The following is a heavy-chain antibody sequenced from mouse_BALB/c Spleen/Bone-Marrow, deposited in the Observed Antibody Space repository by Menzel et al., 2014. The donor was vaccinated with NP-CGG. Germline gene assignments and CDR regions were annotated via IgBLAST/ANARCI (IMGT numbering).Heavy chain of an antibody. CDR2: INASTGYT. CDR3: PGMANGGGNVFAY. V-gene: IGHV1-7*01. Sequence: QVQLQQSGAELAKPGASVMLSCKPSGYTFTNCCMHWVKQRPGQGLEWIGCINASTGYTEYNQKFKDKATLTADKSSSPAYMHLTRLTSNDSPAFHFPGMANGGGNVFAYSAHRPLVTVTA. J-gene: IGHJ3*01. CDR1: GYTFTNCC. D-gene: IGHD1-1*02.